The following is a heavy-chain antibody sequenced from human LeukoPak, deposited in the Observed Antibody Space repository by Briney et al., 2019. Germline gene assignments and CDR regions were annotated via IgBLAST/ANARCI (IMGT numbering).Heavy chain of an antibody. V-gene: IGHV3-74*01. D-gene: IGHD6-19*01. Sequence: GGSLRLAFAAYGFTFSKYWILSVRQAPGKGLESVSRLQSEGTVTTYAASVKGRFPVPRDKASSPRFLHMNTLRDRDRVLCYCATKQWLAPPPDSWGQGTPVTVSS. CDR1: GFTFSKYW. CDR3: ATKQWLAPPPDS. J-gene: IGHJ4*02. CDR2: LQSEGTVT.